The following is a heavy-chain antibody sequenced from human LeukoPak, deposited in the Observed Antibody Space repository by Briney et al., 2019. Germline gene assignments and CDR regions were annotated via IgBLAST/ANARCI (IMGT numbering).Heavy chain of an antibody. D-gene: IGHD6-13*01. Sequence: SETLSLTCAVYGGSFSGYYWSWIRQPPGKGLEWIGEINHSGSTNYNPSLKSRVTISVDTSKNQFSLKLSSVTAVDTAVYYCARGAIAAAGTEWFDPWGQGTLVTVSS. J-gene: IGHJ5*02. CDR1: GGSFSGYY. CDR3: ARGAIAAAGTEWFDP. V-gene: IGHV4-34*01. CDR2: INHSGST.